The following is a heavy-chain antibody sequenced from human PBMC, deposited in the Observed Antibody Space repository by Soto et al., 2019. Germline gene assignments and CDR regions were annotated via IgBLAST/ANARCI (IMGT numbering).Heavy chain of an antibody. CDR3: ARAQRYDYGDYPNDY. CDR2: IYYSGSN. Sequence: QVQLQESGPGLVKPSQTLSLTCTVSGGSISSGGYYWSLIRQHPGKVLEWIGYIYYSGSNYYNPSLKSRVTISVDTSKNQFSLKLSSVTAADTAVYYCARAQRYDYGDYPNDYWGQGTLVTVSS. D-gene: IGHD4-17*01. J-gene: IGHJ4*02. CDR1: GGSISSGGYY. V-gene: IGHV4-31*03.